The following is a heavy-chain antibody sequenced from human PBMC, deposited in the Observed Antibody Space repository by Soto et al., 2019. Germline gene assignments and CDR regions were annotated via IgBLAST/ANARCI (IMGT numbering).Heavy chain of an antibody. D-gene: IGHD6-19*01. CDR2: IYTSGTT. CDR1: GGSMSSNY. J-gene: IGHJ4*02. CDR3: ARDQRLDSYSSPLYLYFDS. Sequence: SETLSLTCTVSGGSMSSNYWSWIRQSAGKGLEWIGRIYTSGTTNYNPSIKSRVTMSVDTSKNRFSLKLTSVTAADTAVYYCARDQRLDSYSSPLYLYFDSWGQGYLVTVSS. V-gene: IGHV4-4*07.